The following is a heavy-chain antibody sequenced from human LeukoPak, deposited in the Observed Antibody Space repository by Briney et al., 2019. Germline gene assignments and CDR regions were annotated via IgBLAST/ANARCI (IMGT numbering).Heavy chain of an antibody. CDR2: ISSSSSYI. Sequence: GGSLRLSCAASGFTFSSYSMNWVRQAPGKGLEWVSSISSSSSYIYYADSVKGRFTISRDNAKNSLYLQMNSLRAEDTAVYYCATYSSSWIRPLSWGQGTLVTVSS. J-gene: IGHJ4*02. V-gene: IGHV3-21*01. CDR3: ATYSSSWIRPLS. CDR1: GFTFSSYS. D-gene: IGHD6-13*01.